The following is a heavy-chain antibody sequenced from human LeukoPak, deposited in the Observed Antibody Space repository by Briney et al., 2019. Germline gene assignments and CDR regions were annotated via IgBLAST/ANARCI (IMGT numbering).Heavy chain of an antibody. V-gene: IGHV1-2*02. CDR2: INPNSGGT. J-gene: IGHJ4*02. CDR3: ARPDYSSGWYYFDY. CDR1: GYTFTGYY. Sequence: ASVKVSCKASGYTFTGYYMHWVRQAPGQGLEWMGWINPNSGGTNYAQKFQGRVTMTRDTPISTAYMELSRLRSDDTAVYYCARPDYSSGWYYFDYWGQGTLVTVSS. D-gene: IGHD6-19*01.